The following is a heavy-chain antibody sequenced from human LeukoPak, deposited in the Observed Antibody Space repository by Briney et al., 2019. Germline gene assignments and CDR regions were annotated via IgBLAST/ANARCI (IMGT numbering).Heavy chain of an antibody. Sequence: PGRSLRLSCAASGFTFSNYAMHWVRQAPGKGPEWVGFIRTKAYGGTTEYAASVRGRFTVSRDDSKSIAYLQMSSLRTEDTAVYYCTRSLYTVTGTYYFDFWGRGTQVTVSS. D-gene: IGHD4-11*01. J-gene: IGHJ4*02. CDR3: TRSLYTVTGTYYFDF. CDR2: IRTKAYGGTT. CDR1: GFTFSNYA. V-gene: IGHV3-49*04.